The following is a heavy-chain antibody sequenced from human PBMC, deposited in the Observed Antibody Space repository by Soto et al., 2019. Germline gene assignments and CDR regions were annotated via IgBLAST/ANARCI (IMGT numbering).Heavy chain of an antibody. V-gene: IGHV4-59*01. CDR1: GGSISRYY. Sequence: SETLSLTCTVSGGSISRYYWSWIREPPGKGLEWIGYIYYSGSTNYNPSLKSRVTISVDTSKNQFSLKLSSVTAADTAVYYCARDSPRYGRLEAFDIWGQGTMVTVSS. CDR2: IYYSGST. J-gene: IGHJ3*02. CDR3: ARDSPRYGRLEAFDI. D-gene: IGHD4-17*01.